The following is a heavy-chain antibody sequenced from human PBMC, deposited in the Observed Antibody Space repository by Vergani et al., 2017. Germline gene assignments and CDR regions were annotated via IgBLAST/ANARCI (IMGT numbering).Heavy chain of an antibody. CDR3: AKVGDDSSGYYYESRAFDI. CDR2: ISGSGGST. Sequence: EVQLLESGGGLVQPGGSLRLSCAASGFTFSSYAMSWVRQAPGKGLEWVSAISGSGGSTYYADSVKGRFTISRDNSKNTLYLQMNSLRAEDTAVYYCAKVGDDSSGYYYESRAFDIWGQGTMVTVSS. J-gene: IGHJ3*02. CDR1: GFTFSSYA. V-gene: IGHV3-23*01. D-gene: IGHD3-22*01.